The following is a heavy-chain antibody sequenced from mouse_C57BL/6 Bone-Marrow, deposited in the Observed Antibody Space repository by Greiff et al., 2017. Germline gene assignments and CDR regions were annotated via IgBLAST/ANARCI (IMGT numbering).Heavy chain of an antibody. J-gene: IGHJ4*01. CDR3: ARNAGLRLDWYAMDY. Sequence: QVQLQQSGPGLVQPSQSLSITCTVSGFSLTSYGVHWVRQSPGKGLEWLGVIWSGGSTDYNAAFISRLSISKDNSKSQVFFKMNSLQADDTAIYYCARNAGLRLDWYAMDYWGQGTSVTVSS. CDR1: GFSLTSYG. V-gene: IGHV2-2*01. D-gene: IGHD2-4*01. CDR2: IWSGGST.